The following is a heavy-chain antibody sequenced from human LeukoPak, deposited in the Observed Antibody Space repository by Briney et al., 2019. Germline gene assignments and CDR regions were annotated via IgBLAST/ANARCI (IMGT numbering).Heavy chain of an antibody. CDR1: GYTFTSYG. Sequence: ASVKVSCKASGYTFTSYGISWVRQAPGQGLEWMGWISAYNGNTNYAQKLQGRVTMTTDTSTITAYMELRSLRSDDTAVYYCARTQTATAIRSFDDCGQGTLVTVSS. J-gene: IGHJ4*02. CDR3: ARTQTATAIRSFDD. V-gene: IGHV1-18*01. D-gene: IGHD2-2*02. CDR2: ISAYNGNT.